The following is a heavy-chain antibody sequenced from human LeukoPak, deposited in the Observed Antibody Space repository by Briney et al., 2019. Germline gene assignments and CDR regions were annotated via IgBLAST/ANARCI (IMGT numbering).Heavy chain of an antibody. V-gene: IGHV1-2*06. CDR2: INPNSGGT. Sequence: ASVKVSCKASGYTFTGYYMHWVRQAPGQGLEWMGRINPNSGGTNYAQKFQGRVTMTRDTSISTAYMELSRLRSDDTAVYYCASPYCSGGTCYAHDAFDIWGQGTMVTVSS. CDR1: GYTFTGYY. CDR3: ASPYCSGGTCYAHDAFDI. J-gene: IGHJ3*02. D-gene: IGHD2-15*01.